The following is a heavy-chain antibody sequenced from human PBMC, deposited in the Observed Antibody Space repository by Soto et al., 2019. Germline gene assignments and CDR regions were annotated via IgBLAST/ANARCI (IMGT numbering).Heavy chain of an antibody. D-gene: IGHD5-12*01. CDR2: IYHSGST. Sequence: LSLTCAVSGGSISSGGYSWSWIRQPPGKGLEWIGYIYHSGSTYYNPSLKSRVTISVDRSKNQFPLKLSSVTAADTAVYYCARGQSGYDFNWFDPWGQGTLVTV. CDR1: GGSISSGGYS. CDR3: ARGQSGYDFNWFDP. V-gene: IGHV4-30-2*01. J-gene: IGHJ5*02.